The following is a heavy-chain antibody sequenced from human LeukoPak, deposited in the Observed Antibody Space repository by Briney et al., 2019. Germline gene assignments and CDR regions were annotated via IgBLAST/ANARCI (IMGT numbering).Heavy chain of an antibody. D-gene: IGHD3-22*01. CDR1: DGSMSSSSYF. V-gene: IGHV4-39*01. Sequence: KPSETLSLTCTVSDGSMSSSSYFWGWIRQPPGKGLEWIGTIYYSGSTYYHPSLKSRVTISVDTSKNQFSLKLNSVTAADTAVYYCAVAGVRYYDSSGLYAFDFWGQGTMVTVSS. J-gene: IGHJ3*01. CDR2: IYYSGST. CDR3: AVAGVRYYDSSGLYAFDF.